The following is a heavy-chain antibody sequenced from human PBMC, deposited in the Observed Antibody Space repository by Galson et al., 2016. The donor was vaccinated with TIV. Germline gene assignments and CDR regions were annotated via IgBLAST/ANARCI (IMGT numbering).Heavy chain of an antibody. CDR3: VRDMQWLVFDH. CDR2: VAYDGSNK. Sequence: SLRLSCAGSGFTFSNHVMHWVRQAPGEGPAWVAVVAYDGSNKFYTDSVKGRFTISRDNSKNTLFLQMDSLRSEDTGIYYCVRDMQWLVFDHWGQGILVTVSS. CDR1: GFTFSNHV. V-gene: IGHV3-30-3*01. J-gene: IGHJ4*02. D-gene: IGHD6-19*01.